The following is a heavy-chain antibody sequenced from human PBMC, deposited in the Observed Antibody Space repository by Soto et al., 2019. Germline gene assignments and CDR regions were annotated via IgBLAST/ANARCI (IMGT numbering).Heavy chain of an antibody. CDR1: GFTFSSYS. Sequence: PGGSLRLSCAASGFTFSSYSMNWVRQAPGKGLEWVSSISSSSSYIYYADSVKGRFTISRDNAKNSLYLQMNSLRAEDMSVYYCARAPPGHGLYYFDYWGQGTLVTVSS. D-gene: IGHD2-15*01. CDR3: ARAPPGHGLYYFDY. CDR2: ISSSSSYI. J-gene: IGHJ4*02. V-gene: IGHV3-21*01.